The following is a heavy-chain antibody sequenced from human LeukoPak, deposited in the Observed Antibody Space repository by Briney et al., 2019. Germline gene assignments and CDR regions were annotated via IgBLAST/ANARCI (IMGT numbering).Heavy chain of an antibody. CDR1: GGTFSSYA. CDR3: AIMGFSSWKYNWFDP. Sequence: GASVKVSCKASGGTFSSYAISWVRQAPGQGLEWMGGIIPIFGTANYAQKFQGRITITADESTSTAYMELSSLRSEDTAVYYCAIMGFSSWKYNWFDPWGQGTLVTVSS. CDR2: IIPIFGTA. J-gene: IGHJ5*02. V-gene: IGHV1-69*13. D-gene: IGHD6-13*01.